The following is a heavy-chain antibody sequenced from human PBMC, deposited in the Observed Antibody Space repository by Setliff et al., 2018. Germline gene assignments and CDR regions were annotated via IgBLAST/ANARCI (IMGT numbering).Heavy chain of an antibody. V-gene: IGHV3-7*03. CDR3: TTRYHNPGDGYMAVFDF. D-gene: IGHD2-21*01. CDR2: IKQDGSEE. J-gene: IGHJ4*02. CDR1: GSTFNKHW. Sequence: GGSLRLSCTASGSTFNKHWMTWVRQAPGKGLEWVANIKQDGSEEYYVDSVRGRFTISRDNAHNSLYLQMNNLRVEDTAVYYCTTRYHNPGDGYMAVFDFWGQGSLVTVSS.